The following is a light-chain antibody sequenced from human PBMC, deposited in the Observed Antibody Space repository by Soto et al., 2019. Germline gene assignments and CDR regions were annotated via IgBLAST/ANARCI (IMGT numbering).Light chain of an antibody. CDR2: DVT. V-gene: IGLV2-11*01. CDR3: CPYAGASSSLL. Sequence: QSALTQPRSVSGSPGQSVTISCTGSSRDIGSYNFVSWFQQDPGKAPKLIIYDVTKRPSGVPDRFSASKSGNTASLTISGLQAEDEADYYCCPYAGASSSLLFGGGTQLTVL. J-gene: IGLJ3*02. CDR1: SRDIGSYNF.